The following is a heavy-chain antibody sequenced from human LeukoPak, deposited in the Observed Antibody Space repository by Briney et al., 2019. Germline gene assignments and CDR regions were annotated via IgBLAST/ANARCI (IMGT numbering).Heavy chain of an antibody. Sequence: GESLKISCKGSGYSFTCYWIGWVRQMPGKGLEWMGIIYPGDSDTRYSPSFQGQVTISADKSNSTAYLQWSSLKASDTAMYYCARHSPRDYYDSSGSPDYWGQGTLVTVSS. CDR3: ARHSPRDYYDSSGSPDY. D-gene: IGHD3-22*01. V-gene: IGHV5-51*01. CDR1: GYSFTCYW. J-gene: IGHJ4*02. CDR2: IYPGDSDT.